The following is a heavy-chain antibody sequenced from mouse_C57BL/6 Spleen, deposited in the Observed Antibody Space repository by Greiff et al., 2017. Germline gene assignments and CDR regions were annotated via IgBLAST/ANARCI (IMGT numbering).Heavy chain of an antibody. J-gene: IGHJ3*01. CDR3: TEEGATPFAS. V-gene: IGHV6-3*01. Sequence: EVKLEESGGGLVQPGGSMKLSCVASGFTFSNYWMNWVRQSPEKGLEWVAQIRLKSDNCATHYAESVKGRFTISRDDSKSSVYLQMNNLRAEDTGIYYCTEEGATPFASWGQGTLVTVSA. D-gene: IGHD3-1*01. CDR2: IRLKSDNCAT. CDR1: GFTFSNYW.